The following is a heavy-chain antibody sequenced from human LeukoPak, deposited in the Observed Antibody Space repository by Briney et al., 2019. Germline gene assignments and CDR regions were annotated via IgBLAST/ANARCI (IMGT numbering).Heavy chain of an antibody. V-gene: IGHV4-34*01. J-gene: IGHJ4*02. Sequence: SETLSLTCAVYGESLNSYYWSWVRQPPGEGLEWIGEIYESGTTKYNPSLKSRVAISMVPSKQQFSLILSSVTAADTAVYYCARGAWATRLASWGLGTPVIVFS. D-gene: IGHD2-15*01. CDR1: GESLNSYY. CDR3: ARGAWATRLAS. CDR2: IYESGTT.